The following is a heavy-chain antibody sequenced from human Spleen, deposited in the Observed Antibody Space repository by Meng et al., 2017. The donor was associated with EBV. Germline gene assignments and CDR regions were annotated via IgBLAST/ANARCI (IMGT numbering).Heavy chain of an antibody. CDR3: AKDEAIGY. V-gene: IGHV3-21*02. Sequence: EVLLVETGGGLVKPGGSLRLSCAAAGFTFTDYTRNWVRQAPGKGLEWVSSISSRSNYIYYGDSVKGRFTISRDNAKNSLYLQMNSLRAEDTAVYYCAKDEAIGYWGKGILSTVSS. CDR2: ISSRSNYI. J-gene: IGHJ4*02. D-gene: IGHD2-15*01. CDR1: GFTFTDYT.